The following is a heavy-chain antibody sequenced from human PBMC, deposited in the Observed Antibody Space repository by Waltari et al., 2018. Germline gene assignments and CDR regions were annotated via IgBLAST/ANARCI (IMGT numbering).Heavy chain of an antibody. CDR1: AGSITNSF. V-gene: IGHV4-59*08. J-gene: IGHJ3*01. D-gene: IGHD2-21*02. CDR3: ARWQSDWRAFNV. Sequence: QVQLRESGPALVKCSETLSITCTVSAGSITNSFWNWIRQPPGKALEWIGYIRHTGIPKLNPSLKSRVSMSVDTSKNQSSLKVTSVTATDTAVYYCARWQSDWRAFNVWGQGTTVTVSS. CDR2: IRHTGIP.